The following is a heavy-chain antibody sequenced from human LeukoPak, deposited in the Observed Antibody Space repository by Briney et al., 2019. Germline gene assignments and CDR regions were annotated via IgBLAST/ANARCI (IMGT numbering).Heavy chain of an antibody. CDR2: ITDSGRKT. D-gene: IGHD3-10*01. CDR1: GLTFSNYA. J-gene: IGHJ4*02. Sequence: GGSLRLSCAASGLTFSNYAMNWVRQASGKGLEWVSGITDSGRKTYYADSVKGRFSISRDNSRNTVYLQMSDLRAEDTAVYYCAKITKATTPNYWGQGTLVTFSS. CDR3: AKITKATTPNY. V-gene: IGHV3-23*01.